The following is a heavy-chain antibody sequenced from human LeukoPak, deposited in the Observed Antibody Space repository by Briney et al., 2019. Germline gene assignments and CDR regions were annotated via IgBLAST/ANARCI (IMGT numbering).Heavy chain of an antibody. Sequence: GGSLRLSCAASGFTFSYYWMHWVRQDPGKGLVWVSRINKEGRSSDYADSVKGRFIISRDNAKNMLYLQMNSRRAEDTAVYYCARDLIYNTVDYWGQGTLVTVSS. V-gene: IGHV3-74*01. CDR3: ARDLIYNTVDY. D-gene: IGHD5-18*01. J-gene: IGHJ4*02. CDR2: INKEGRSS. CDR1: GFTFSYYW.